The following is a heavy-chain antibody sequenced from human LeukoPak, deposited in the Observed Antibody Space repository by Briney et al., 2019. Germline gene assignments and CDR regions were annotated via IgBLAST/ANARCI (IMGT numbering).Heavy chain of an antibody. V-gene: IGHV3-74*01. Sequence: GGSLRLSCSASEFTFSSYWMHWVRQAPGKGLVWVSRINSDGSSTSYADSVKGRFTISRDNAKNTLYLQMNSLRAEDTAVYYCAREVERIAVSQEQYFDYWGQGTLVTVSS. J-gene: IGHJ4*02. CDR1: EFTFSSYW. CDR3: AREVERIAVSQEQYFDY. D-gene: IGHD6-19*01. CDR2: INSDGSST.